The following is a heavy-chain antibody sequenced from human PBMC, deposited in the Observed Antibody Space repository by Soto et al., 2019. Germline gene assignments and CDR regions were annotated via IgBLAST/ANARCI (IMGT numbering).Heavy chain of an antibody. CDR3: ARDWRLAYCGGDCYSEDAFDI. Sequence: GASVKVSCKASGGTFSSYAISWVRQAPGQGLEWMGGIIPIFGTANYAQKFQGRVTITADGSTSTAYMELSSLRSEDTAVYYCARDWRLAYCGGDCYSEDAFDIWGQGTMVTVSS. V-gene: IGHV1-69*13. CDR1: GGTFSSYA. J-gene: IGHJ3*02. D-gene: IGHD2-21*02. CDR2: IIPIFGTA.